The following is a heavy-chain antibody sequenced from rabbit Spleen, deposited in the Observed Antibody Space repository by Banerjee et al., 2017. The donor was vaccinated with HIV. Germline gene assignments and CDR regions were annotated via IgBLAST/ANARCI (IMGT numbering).Heavy chain of an antibody. V-gene: IGHV1S45*01. D-gene: IGHD1-1*01. CDR3: ARDTSSSFSSYGMDL. Sequence: QEQLEESGGDLVKPEGSLTLTCTASGFSFSSSYYMCWVRQAPGKGLEWIACIGTTSSGTTYYASWAKGRFTISKTSSTTVTLQMTSLTAADTATYFCARDTSSSFSSYGMDLWGPGTLVTVS. CDR1: GFSFSSSYY. CDR2: IGTTSSGTT. J-gene: IGHJ6*01.